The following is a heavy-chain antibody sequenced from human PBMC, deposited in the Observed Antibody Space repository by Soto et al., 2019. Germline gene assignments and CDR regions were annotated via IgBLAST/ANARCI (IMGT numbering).Heavy chain of an antibody. CDR1: GYTFNSYA. V-gene: IGHV1-3*01. CDR2: INAGNGNT. J-gene: IGHJ5*02. CDR3: ARDRLSTMVRGVANWFDP. D-gene: IGHD3-10*01. Sequence: ASVKVCCEASGYTFNSYAMPLALQNHEQRLEWMGWINAGNGNTKYSQKFQGRVTITRDTSASTAYMELSSLRSEDTAVYYCARDRLSTMVRGVANWFDPWGQETLVTVPS.